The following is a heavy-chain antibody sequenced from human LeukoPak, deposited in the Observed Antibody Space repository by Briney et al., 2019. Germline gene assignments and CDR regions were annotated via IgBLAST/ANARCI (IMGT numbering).Heavy chain of an antibody. D-gene: IGHD2-2*02. CDR2: INYDGSNK. Sequence: PGRSLRLSCAASGFTFSSYAMHWVRQAPGKGLEWLAVINYDGSNKFYADSVKGRFTISRDNSKNTLFLQMSSLRAEDTAVYYCARDSYTPLHHPPDYWGQGTLVTVSS. CDR1: GFTFSSYA. V-gene: IGHV3-30*04. J-gene: IGHJ4*02. CDR3: ARDSYTPLHHPPDY.